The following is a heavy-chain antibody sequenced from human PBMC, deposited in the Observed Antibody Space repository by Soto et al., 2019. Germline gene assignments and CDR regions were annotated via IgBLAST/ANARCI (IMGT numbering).Heavy chain of an antibody. J-gene: IGHJ4*02. Sequence: EIQLLQSGGGLVQPGGSLRLSCAVSGFTFNDYAMSWVRQAPGKGLEWVSSIGRGDETTFYADSVRGRFTISRDKTNDTLYLQMSSLRAADTAVYYCGRDHMVTTSGLIGIIASWGQGTLVTVSS. D-gene: IGHD2-21*02. CDR2: IGRGDETT. CDR1: GFTFNDYA. CDR3: GRDHMVTTSGLIGIIAS. V-gene: IGHV3-23*01.